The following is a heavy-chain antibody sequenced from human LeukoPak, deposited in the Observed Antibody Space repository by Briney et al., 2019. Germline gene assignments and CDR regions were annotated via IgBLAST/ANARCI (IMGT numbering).Heavy chain of an antibody. Sequence: GGSLRLSCAASGFIFSRNWMSWVRQAPGKGLEWVANIKQDGSEKYYVDSVKGRFTISRDNAKNSLYLQMNSLRAEDTAVYYCAKERDTAVVTAFDIWGQGTMVTVSS. CDR2: IKQDGSEK. J-gene: IGHJ3*02. D-gene: IGHD5-18*01. CDR1: GFIFSRNW. CDR3: AKERDTAVVTAFDI. V-gene: IGHV3-7*01.